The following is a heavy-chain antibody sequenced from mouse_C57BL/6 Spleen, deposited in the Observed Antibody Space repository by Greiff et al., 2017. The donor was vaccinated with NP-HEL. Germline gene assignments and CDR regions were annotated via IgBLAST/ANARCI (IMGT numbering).Heavy chain of an antibody. CDR1: GYTFTSYW. J-gene: IGHJ2*01. Sequence: VQLQQPGAELVKPGASVKMSCKASGYTFTSYWITWVKQRPGQGLEWIGDIYPGSGSTNYNEKFKSKATLTVDTSSSTAYMQLSSLTSEDSAVYYCARLIITTVVEDFDYWGQGTTLTVSS. D-gene: IGHD1-1*01. CDR3: ARLIITTVVEDFDY. V-gene: IGHV1-55*01. CDR2: IYPGSGST.